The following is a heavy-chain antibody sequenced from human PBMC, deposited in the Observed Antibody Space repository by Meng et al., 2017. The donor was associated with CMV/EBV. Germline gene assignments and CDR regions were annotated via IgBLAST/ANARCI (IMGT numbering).Heavy chain of an antibody. CDR2: TYYRSKWYN. J-gene: IGHJ5*02. CDR1: GDMVSINSAA. D-gene: IGHD3/OR15-3a*01. CDR3: ARGIDFCDP. Sequence: QVQLTQSGPGLVKPSQPISLTCASSGDMVSINSAAWHWIRQSPSRGLEWLGRTYYRSKWYNDYAVSVKSRITINPDTSKNQFSLQLNSVTPEDTAVYYCARGIDFCDPWGQGTLVTVSS. V-gene: IGHV6-1*01.